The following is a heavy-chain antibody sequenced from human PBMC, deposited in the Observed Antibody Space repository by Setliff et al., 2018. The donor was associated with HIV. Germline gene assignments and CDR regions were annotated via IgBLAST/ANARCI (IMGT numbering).Heavy chain of an antibody. D-gene: IGHD3-3*01. J-gene: IGHJ3*02. Sequence: VSGGSISSNKWWSWERQPPGKGLEWIGEIYHSGSTKYNPSLKSRVTISVDKSKNQFSLNLTSVTAADTAMYFCARGAFDDGYGFGAFDICVHGPMVTVSS. CDR1: GGSISSNKW. CDR3: ARGAFDDGYGFGAFDI. CDR2: IYHSGST. V-gene: IGHV4-4*01.